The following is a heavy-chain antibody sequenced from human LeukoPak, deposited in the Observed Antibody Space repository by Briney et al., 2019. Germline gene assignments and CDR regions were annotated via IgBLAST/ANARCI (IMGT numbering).Heavy chain of an antibody. D-gene: IGHD2-2*01. CDR2: FDPEDGET. V-gene: IGHV1-24*01. Sequence: ASVKVSCTVSGYTLTELSMHWVRPAPGKGLEWMGGFDPEDGETIYAQKFQGRVTMTEDTSTDTAYMELSSLRSEDTAVYYCATDSPQCSTSCYTMDVWGQGTTVTVSS. J-gene: IGHJ6*02. CDR3: ATDSPQCSTSCYTMDV. CDR1: GYTLTELS.